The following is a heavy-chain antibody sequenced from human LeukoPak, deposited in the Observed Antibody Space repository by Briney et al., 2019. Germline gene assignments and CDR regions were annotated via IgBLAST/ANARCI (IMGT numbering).Heavy chain of an antibody. CDR2: ISYDGSNK. CDR3: AREGIFGSSPLGYYYYGMDV. Sequence: PGGSLRLSCAASGFTFSSYGMHWVRQAPGKGLEWVAVISYDGSNKYYADSVKGRFTISRDNSKNTLYLQMNSLRAEDTAVYYCAREGIFGSSPLGYYYYGMDVWGQGTTVTVSS. CDR1: GFTFSSYG. J-gene: IGHJ6*02. D-gene: IGHD3-3*02. V-gene: IGHV3-30*03.